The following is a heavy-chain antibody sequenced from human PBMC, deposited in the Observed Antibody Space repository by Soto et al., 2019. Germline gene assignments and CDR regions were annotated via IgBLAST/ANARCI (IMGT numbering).Heavy chain of an antibody. CDR1: GYTFTSYD. CDR2: MNPNSGNT. V-gene: IGHV1-8*01. J-gene: IGHJ4*02. CDR3: ATERGYGDKKGFDY. D-gene: IGHD4-17*01. Sequence: QVQLVQSGAEVKKPGASVKVSCKASGYTFTSYDINWVRQATGQGLEWMGWMNPNSGNTGYAQKFQGRVTMTRNTSISTADMELSSLRSEDTAVYYCATERGYGDKKGFDYWGQGTLVTVSS.